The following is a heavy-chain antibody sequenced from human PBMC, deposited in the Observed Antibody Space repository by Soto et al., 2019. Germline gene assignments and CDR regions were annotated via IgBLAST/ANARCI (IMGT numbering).Heavy chain of an antibody. CDR1: GFTFSSYS. V-gene: IGHV3-21*01. J-gene: IGHJ6*02. CDR2: ISSSSSYI. CDR3: ARDPPKVGLRNSYYYGTDV. D-gene: IGHD2-2*03. Sequence: GGSLRLSCAASGFTFSSYSMNWVRQAPGKGLEWVSSISSSSSYIYYADSVKGRFTISRDNAKNSLYLQMNSLRAEDTAVYYCARDPPKVGLRNSYYYGTDVWGQGTTVTVSS.